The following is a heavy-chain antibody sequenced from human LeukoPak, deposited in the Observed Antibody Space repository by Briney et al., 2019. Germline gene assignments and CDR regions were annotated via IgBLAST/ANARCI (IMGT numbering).Heavy chain of an antibody. CDR3: VRDIWGLPPDY. J-gene: IGHJ4*02. CDR1: GGSFSFYY. Sequence: SETLSLTCGVSGGSFSFYYWSWIRQPPGKGLEWIGEISQSGSTNYNPSLKSRVTMSVDTSRNQFSLKMRSVTAADTAVYYCVRDIWGLPPDYWGQGTLVTVSS. CDR2: ISQSGST. V-gene: IGHV4-34*01. D-gene: IGHD3-16*01.